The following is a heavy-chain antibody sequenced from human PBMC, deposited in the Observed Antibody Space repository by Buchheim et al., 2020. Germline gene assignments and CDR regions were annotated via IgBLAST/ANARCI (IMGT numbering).Heavy chain of an antibody. V-gene: IGHV4-39*07. J-gene: IGHJ4*02. D-gene: IGHD3-3*01. CDR1: GGSISSSSYY. CDR2: IYYSGST. CDR3: ARARVFGVVTTYYFDY. Sequence: QLQLQESGPGLVKPSETLSLTCTVSGGSISSSSYYWGWIRQPPGKGLEWIGSIYYSGSTYYNPSLKSRVTISVDTSKNQFSLKLSSVTAADTAVYYCARARVFGVVTTYYFDYWGQGTL.